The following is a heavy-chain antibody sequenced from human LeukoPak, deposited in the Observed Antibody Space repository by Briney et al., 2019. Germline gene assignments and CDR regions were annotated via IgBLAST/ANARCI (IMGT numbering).Heavy chain of an antibody. Sequence: ASVKVSCKASGYTFTGYYMHWVRQAPGQGLEWMGWINPNSGGTNYAQKFQGRVTMTRDTSISTAYMELSRLRSDDTAVYYCARDQLETTYYYYMDVWGKGTTVTISS. V-gene: IGHV1-2*02. J-gene: IGHJ6*03. CDR1: GYTFTGYY. CDR2: INPNSGGT. CDR3: ARDQLETTYYYYMDV. D-gene: IGHD6-13*01.